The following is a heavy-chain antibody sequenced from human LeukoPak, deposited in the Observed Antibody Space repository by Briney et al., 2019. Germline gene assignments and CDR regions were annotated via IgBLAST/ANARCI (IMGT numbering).Heavy chain of an antibody. CDR2: ISASGANR. J-gene: IGHJ4*02. CDR1: GFTFNRYG. Sequence: GGSLRLSCAASGFTFNRYGMSWVRQAPGKGLEWVSGISASGANRYYADSVKGRFTISRDNSRDTLSVQINSLRAEDTAVYYCATRGYSYDFDYWGQGTLVTVSS. V-gene: IGHV3-23*01. D-gene: IGHD5-18*01. CDR3: ATRGYSYDFDY.